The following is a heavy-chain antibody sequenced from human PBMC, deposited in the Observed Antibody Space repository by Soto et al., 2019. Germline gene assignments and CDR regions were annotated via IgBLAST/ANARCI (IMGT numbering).Heavy chain of an antibody. CDR3: GRDRIAAAGEGAYYYYYGMDV. CDR2: IYYSGST. J-gene: IGHJ6*02. V-gene: IGHV4-31*03. Sequence: QVQLQESGPGLVKPSQTLSLTCTVSGGSISSGGYYWSWIRQHPGKGLEWIGYIYYSGSTYYNPSLQSRVTISVDTSKNQFSLKLSCVAAAAAAVYYCGRDRIAAAGEGAYYYYYGMDVWGQGTTVTVSS. D-gene: IGHD6-13*01. CDR1: GGSISSGGYY.